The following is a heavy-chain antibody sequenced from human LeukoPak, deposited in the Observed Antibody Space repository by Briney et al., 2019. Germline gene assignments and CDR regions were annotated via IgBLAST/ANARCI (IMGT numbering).Heavy chain of an antibody. CDR2: IYSDGTA. CDR1: GFTVSSNY. Sequence: GGSLRLSCAASGFTVSSNYMSWVRQAPGKGLEWVSIIYSDGTAYYADSVKGRFTISRDNSKNTLYLQMNSLRAEDTAGYYCARAKVGAAGFFDYWGQGTLVTVSS. V-gene: IGHV3-53*01. CDR3: ARAKVGAAGFFDY. D-gene: IGHD6-13*01. J-gene: IGHJ4*02.